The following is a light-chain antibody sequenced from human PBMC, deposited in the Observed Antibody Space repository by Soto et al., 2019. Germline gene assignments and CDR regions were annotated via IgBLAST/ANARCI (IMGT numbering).Light chain of an antibody. V-gene: IGLV4-69*01. CDR3: QTWGTGIEV. CDR2: LNSDGSH. J-gene: IGLJ3*02. Sequence: QLVLTQSPSASASLGASVKLTCTLSSGHSSYTIAWHQQQPEKGPRYLMTLNSDGSHSKGDGIPDRFSGSSSGAERYLSISSLQSEDEADYYCQTWGTGIEVFGGGPKLTVL. CDR1: SGHSSYT.